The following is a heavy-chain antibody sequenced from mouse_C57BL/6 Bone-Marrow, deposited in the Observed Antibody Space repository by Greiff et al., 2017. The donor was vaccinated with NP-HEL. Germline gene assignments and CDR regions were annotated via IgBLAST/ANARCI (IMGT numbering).Heavy chain of an antibody. J-gene: IGHJ2*01. CDR2: IYPRSGNT. CDR1: GYTFTSYG. D-gene: IGHD2-4*01. CDR3: AGIYYDYAYFDY. V-gene: IGHV1-81*01. Sequence: QVTLKESGAELARPGASVKLSCKASGYTFTSYGISWVKQRTGQGLEWIGEIYPRSGNTYYNEKFKGKATLTADKSSSTAYMELRSLTSEDSAVYFCAGIYYDYAYFDYWGQGTTLTVSS.